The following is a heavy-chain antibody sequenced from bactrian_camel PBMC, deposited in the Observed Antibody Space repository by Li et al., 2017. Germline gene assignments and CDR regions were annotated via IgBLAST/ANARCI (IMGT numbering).Heavy chain of an antibody. J-gene: IGHJ6*01. CDR1: GYSGSIC. V-gene: IGHV3S53*01. CDR3: VRRGMGWVHLADFGY. D-gene: IGHD5*01. CDR2: IDSRDIS. Sequence: HVQLVESGGGSVQAVGSLRLSCAASGYSGSICMGWFRQAPGKEREGVAAIDSRDISRHADSVKGRFTISRDNAKNTVYLQMNSLKPEDTAVYYCVRRGMGWVHLADFGYWGQGTQVTVS.